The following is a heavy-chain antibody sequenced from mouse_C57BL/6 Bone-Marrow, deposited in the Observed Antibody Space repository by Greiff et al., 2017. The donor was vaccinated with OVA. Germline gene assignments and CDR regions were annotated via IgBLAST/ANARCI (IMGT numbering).Heavy chain of an antibody. D-gene: IGHD1-1*01. Sequence: VQLQQSGAELARPGASVKLSCKASGYTFTSYGISWVKQSTGQGLEWIGEIFPRSGSTTYNEKFKGKATLTAEKSSSTAYMELRSLTSEDSAVYFCASVTTVVARYMDYWGQGTTVTVSS. J-gene: IGHJ4*01. CDR1: GYTFTSYG. CDR2: IFPRSGST. CDR3: ASVTTVVARYMDY. V-gene: IGHV1-81*01.